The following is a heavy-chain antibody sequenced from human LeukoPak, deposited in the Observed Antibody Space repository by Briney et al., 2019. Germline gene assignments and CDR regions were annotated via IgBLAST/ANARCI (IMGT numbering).Heavy chain of an antibody. Sequence: DPSETLSLTCAVYGGSFSGYYWSWIRQPPGKVLEWIGEINHSGSTNYNPSLKSRVTISVDTSKNRFSLKLSSVTAADTAVYYCARVGSSGWPNWFDPWGQGTLVTVSS. CDR2: INHSGST. CDR3: ARVGSSGWPNWFDP. CDR1: GGSFSGYY. J-gene: IGHJ5*02. V-gene: IGHV4-34*01. D-gene: IGHD6-19*01.